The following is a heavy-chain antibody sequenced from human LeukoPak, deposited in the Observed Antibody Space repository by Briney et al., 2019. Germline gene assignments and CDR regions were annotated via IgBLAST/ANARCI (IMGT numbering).Heavy chain of an antibody. D-gene: IGHD6-13*01. CDR2: ISSSTSYI. CDR1: GFTFSSYA. Sequence: PGRSLRLSCAASGFTFSSYAMHWVRQAPGKGLEWVSSISSSTSYIYYADSVKGRFTISRDNAKNSLYLHMNSLSAEDTAVYYCARDLSAGSFDWWGQGTLVTVSS. V-gene: IGHV3-21*01. J-gene: IGHJ4*02. CDR3: ARDLSAGSFDW.